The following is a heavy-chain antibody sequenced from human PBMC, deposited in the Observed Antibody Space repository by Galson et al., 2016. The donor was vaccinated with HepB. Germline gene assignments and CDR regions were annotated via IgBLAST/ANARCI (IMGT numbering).Heavy chain of an antibody. CDR1: GFSFSSYA. CDR2: ITGRGTST. V-gene: IGHV3-23*01. CDR3: AKDPQWTTSSRGAFDV. Sequence: SLRLSCAASGFSFSSYAMSWVRQAPGKGLEWVSTITGRGTSTYYADSVEGRFTISRDNSKSTLYLQMNGLRAEDTAVYYCAKDPQWTTSSRGAFDVWGQGTMLTV. J-gene: IGHJ3*01. D-gene: IGHD6-6*01.